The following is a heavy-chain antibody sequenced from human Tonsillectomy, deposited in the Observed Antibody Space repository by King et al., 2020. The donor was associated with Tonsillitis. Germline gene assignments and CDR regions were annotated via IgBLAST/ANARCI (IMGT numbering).Heavy chain of an antibody. D-gene: IGHD2-15*01. CDR3: ARGYLDFDY. J-gene: IGHJ4*02. Sequence: DVQLVESGGGLVQPGGSLRLSCAASGFTFSSYWMSWVRQAPGQGLEWVANIKQDGSENYYVDSVKGRFTISRDTAKNSLYLQMTSLRAEDTAVYYCARGYLDFDYWGQGTLVTVSS. CDR1: GFTFSSYW. CDR2: IKQDGSEN. V-gene: IGHV3-7*03.